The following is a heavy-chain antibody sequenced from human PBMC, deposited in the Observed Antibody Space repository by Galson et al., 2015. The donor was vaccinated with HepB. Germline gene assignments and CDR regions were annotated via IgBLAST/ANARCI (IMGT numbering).Heavy chain of an antibody. D-gene: IGHD5-12*01. CDR2: INPNGGST. Sequence: SVKVSCKASGYTFTSYYMHWVRQAPGQGLEWMGIINPNGGSTSYAQKFQGRVTMTRDTSTSTVYMELSSLRSEDTAVYYCARDAVAKGDGMDVWGQGTTVTVSS. V-gene: IGHV1-46*01. J-gene: IGHJ6*02. CDR1: GYTFTSYY. CDR3: ARDAVAKGDGMDV.